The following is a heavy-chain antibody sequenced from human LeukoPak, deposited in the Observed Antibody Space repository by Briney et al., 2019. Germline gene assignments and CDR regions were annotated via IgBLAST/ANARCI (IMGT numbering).Heavy chain of an antibody. CDR2: IYYSGST. J-gene: IGHJ3*02. V-gene: IGHV4-31*03. CDR3: ARVAAGFHDAFDI. CDR1: GGSISSGGYY. Sequence: SETLSLTCTVSGGSISSGGYYWSWIRQHPGKGLEWIGYIYYSGSTYYNPSLKSRVTISVDTSKNQFSLKLSSVTAADTAVYYCARVAAGFHDAFDIWGQGTMVTVSS. D-gene: IGHD6-13*01.